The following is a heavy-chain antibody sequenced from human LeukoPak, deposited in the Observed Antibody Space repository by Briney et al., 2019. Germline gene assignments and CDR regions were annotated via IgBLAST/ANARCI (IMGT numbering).Heavy chain of an antibody. D-gene: IGHD1-26*01. Sequence: PGGSLRLSCAASGFTFSSYEMNWVRQAPGKELEWVSYITSSGSAIYYADSVKGRFTISRDNAKNSLYLQMNSLRAEDTAVYYCASSGSYFDYWGQGTLVTVSS. CDR2: ITSSGSAI. CDR1: GFTFSSYE. J-gene: IGHJ4*02. CDR3: ASSGSYFDY. V-gene: IGHV3-48*03.